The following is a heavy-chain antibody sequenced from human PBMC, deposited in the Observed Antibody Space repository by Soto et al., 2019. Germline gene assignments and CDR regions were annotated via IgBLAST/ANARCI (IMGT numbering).Heavy chain of an antibody. CDR1: GCSFTSYW. CDR2: IDPSDSYT. J-gene: IGHJ4*02. V-gene: IGHV5-10-1*01. Sequence: SVSLCCKGSGCSFTSYWIISVHQMPGKGLEWRGRIDPSDSYTNYSPSFQGHVTISADKSISTAYLQWSSLKASDTAMYYCARQIYDSDTGPNFQYYFDSWGQGAPVTVSS. CDR3: ARQIYDSDTGPNFQYYFDS. D-gene: IGHD3-22*01.